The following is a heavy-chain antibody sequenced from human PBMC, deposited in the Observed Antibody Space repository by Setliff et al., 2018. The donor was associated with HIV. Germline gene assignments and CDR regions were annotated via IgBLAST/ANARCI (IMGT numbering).Heavy chain of an antibody. CDR2: IYYSGST. CDR1: GGSVSSGSYY. CDR3: ARDLVVVPAAGHMDSYYMDV. J-gene: IGHJ6*03. Sequence: KTSETLSLTCTASGGSVSSGSYYWSWIRQPPGKGLEWIGYIYYSGSTKHNPSLKSRVNMSVDTPKKQFSLKLSSVTAADTAVYYCARDLVVVPAAGHMDSYYMDVWGKGTTVTVSS. D-gene: IGHD2-2*01. V-gene: IGHV4-61*01.